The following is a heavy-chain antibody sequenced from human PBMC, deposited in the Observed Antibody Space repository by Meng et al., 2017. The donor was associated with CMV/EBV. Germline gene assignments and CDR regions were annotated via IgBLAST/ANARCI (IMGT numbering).Heavy chain of an antibody. D-gene: IGHD2-2*01. V-gene: IGHV1-8*01. J-gene: IGHJ3*02. CDR1: SYE. Sequence: SYENNWVRQATGQGIEWMGWMNPNSGNTGYAQKFQGRVTMTRNTSISTAYMELSSLRSEDTAVYYCARGAPRLYCSSTSCYHDAFDIWGQGTMVTVSS. CDR3: ARGAPRLYCSSTSCYHDAFDI. CDR2: MNPNSGNT.